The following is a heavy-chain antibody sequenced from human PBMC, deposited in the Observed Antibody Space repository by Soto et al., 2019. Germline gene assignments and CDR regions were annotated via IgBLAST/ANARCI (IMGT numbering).Heavy chain of an antibody. Sequence: QLQLQESGPGLVKPSETLSLTCTVSGGSISSSSYYWGWIRQPPGKGLEWIGSISYSGTTYYNPSLKSRVPISADTSKTQFSLKLSSVTAADTAMYYCASLRYSGSYYWFDSWGQGTLVTVSS. J-gene: IGHJ5*01. CDR3: ASLRYSGSYYWFDS. D-gene: IGHD1-26*01. CDR1: GGSISSSSYY. CDR2: ISYSGTT. V-gene: IGHV4-39*01.